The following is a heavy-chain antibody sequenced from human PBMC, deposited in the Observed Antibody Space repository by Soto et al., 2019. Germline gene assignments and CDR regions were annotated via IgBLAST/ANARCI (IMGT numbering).Heavy chain of an antibody. CDR3: AKEYDYGDYFFDY. CDR2: TSGSGGST. J-gene: IGHJ4*02. V-gene: IGHV3-23*01. Sequence: GSLRLSCAASGFTFSSYGMHWVRQAPGKGLEWVSATSGSGGSTYYADSVKGRFTISRDNSKNTLYLQMNSLRAEDTAVYYCAKEYDYGDYFFDYWGQGTLVTVSS. D-gene: IGHD4-17*01. CDR1: GFTFSSYG.